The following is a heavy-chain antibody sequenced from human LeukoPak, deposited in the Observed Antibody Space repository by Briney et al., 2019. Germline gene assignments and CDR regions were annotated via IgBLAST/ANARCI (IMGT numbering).Heavy chain of an antibody. CDR2: IIPILGIA. J-gene: IGHJ4*02. V-gene: IGHV1-69*04. CDR1: GYTFTSYG. CDR3: ARDLYDSSGYFPFDY. Sequence: ASVKVSCKASGYTFTSYGISWVRQAPGQGLEWMGRIIPILGIANYAQKFQGRVTITADKSTSTAYMELSSLRSEDTAVYYCARDLYDSSGYFPFDYWGQGTLVTVSS. D-gene: IGHD3-22*01.